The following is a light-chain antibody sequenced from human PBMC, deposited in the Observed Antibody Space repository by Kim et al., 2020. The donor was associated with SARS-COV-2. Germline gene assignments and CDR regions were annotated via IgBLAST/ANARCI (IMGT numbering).Light chain of an antibody. CDR1: SATRGSNA. Sequence: GPRVTFYCSGRSATRGSNAENWYQQFPGTAPKVLSYSINPRPSGVPVRVSGYKSGTSASLAISGLQSEDEADYYCAAWDDSLNGYVFGTGTKVTVL. J-gene: IGLJ1*01. CDR2: SIN. V-gene: IGLV1-44*01. CDR3: AAWDDSLNGYV.